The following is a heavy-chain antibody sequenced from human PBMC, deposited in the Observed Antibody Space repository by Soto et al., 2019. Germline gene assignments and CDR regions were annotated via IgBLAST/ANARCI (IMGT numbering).Heavy chain of an antibody. V-gene: IGHV3-7*05. CDR2: INQHGTEK. CDR1: GFNFSNYW. CDR3: ATDILDY. Sequence: EVQLVESGGDLVPPGGSLRLSCVAPGFNFSNYWMTWARQAPGKGLEWVANINQHGTEKFYVDSVEGRFSISRDNAYHSVYLQMNSLRAEDTAIYYCATDILDYWGQGTSVTVSS. J-gene: IGHJ4*02.